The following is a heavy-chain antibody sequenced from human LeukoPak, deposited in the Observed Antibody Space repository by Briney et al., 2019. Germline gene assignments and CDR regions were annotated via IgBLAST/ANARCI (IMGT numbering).Heavy chain of an antibody. CDR2: ISGSGGSA. J-gene: IGHJ4*02. Sequence: PGGSLRLSCAASGFTFSNYAMSWVRQASGKGLEWVSAISGSGGSAYYADSVKGRFTISRDNSKNTLYLQMNSLRAEDTAVYYCARDGTYYYDSSGYYYWGQGTLVTVSS. CDR1: GFTFSNYA. D-gene: IGHD3-22*01. V-gene: IGHV3-23*01. CDR3: ARDGTYYYDSSGYYY.